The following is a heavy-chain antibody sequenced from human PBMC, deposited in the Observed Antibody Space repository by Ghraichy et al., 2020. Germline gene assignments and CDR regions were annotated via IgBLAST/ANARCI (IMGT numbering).Heavy chain of an antibody. D-gene: IGHD2-15*01. V-gene: IGHV4-39*07. CDR1: GGSISSSSYY. Sequence: ETLSLTCTVSGGSISSSSYYWGWIRQPPGKGLEWIGSIYYSGSTYYNPSLKSRVTISVDTSKNQFSLKLSSVTAADTAVYYCAMRVVVAATISHIDYWGQGTLVTVSS. CDR2: IYYSGST. CDR3: AMRVVVAATISHIDY. J-gene: IGHJ4*02.